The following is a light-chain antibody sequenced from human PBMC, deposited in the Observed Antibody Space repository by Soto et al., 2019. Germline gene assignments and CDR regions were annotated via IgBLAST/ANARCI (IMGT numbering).Light chain of an antibody. J-gene: IGKJ3*01. Sequence: EIVLTQSPATLSLSPGERATLSCRASQSVSSYLAWYQQKPGQAPRLLIYDASNRATGIPARLSGSGSGTDFPLTISSLEPEDFAVYYCQQRSNWQFTFGPGTKVDIK. CDR3: QQRSNWQFT. CDR2: DAS. CDR1: QSVSSY. V-gene: IGKV3-11*01.